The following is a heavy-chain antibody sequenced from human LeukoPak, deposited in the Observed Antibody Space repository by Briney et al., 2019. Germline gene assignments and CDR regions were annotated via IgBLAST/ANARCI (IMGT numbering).Heavy chain of an antibody. CDR2: IYYSGST. V-gene: IGHV4-59*12. Sequence: SETLSLTCTVSGGSISSYYWSWIRQPPGKGLEWIGYIYYSGSTNYNPSLKSRVTMSVDTSKNQFSLKLSSVTAADTAVYYCARTIFYYDSSGYYYYYYYMDVWGKGTTVTISS. D-gene: IGHD3-22*01. CDR1: GGSISSYY. J-gene: IGHJ6*03. CDR3: ARTIFYYDSSGYYYYYYYMDV.